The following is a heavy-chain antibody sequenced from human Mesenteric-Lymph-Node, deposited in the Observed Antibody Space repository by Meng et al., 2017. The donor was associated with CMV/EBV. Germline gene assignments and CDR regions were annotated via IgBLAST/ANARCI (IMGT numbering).Heavy chain of an antibody. Sequence: ASVKVSCKASGYTFTSYAMHWVRQAPGQRLEWMGWSNAGNGNTKYSQEFQGRVTITRDTSASTAYMELSSLRSEDMAVYYCATRPGKIRPTSGHYYYGMDVWGQGTTVTVSS. CDR1: GYTFTSYA. J-gene: IGHJ6*02. CDR3: ATRPGKIRPTSGHYYYGMDV. CDR2: SNAGNGNT. D-gene: IGHD2-2*01. V-gene: IGHV1-3*02.